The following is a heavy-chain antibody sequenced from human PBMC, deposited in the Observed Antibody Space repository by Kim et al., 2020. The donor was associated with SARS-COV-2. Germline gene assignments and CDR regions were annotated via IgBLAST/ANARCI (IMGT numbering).Heavy chain of an antibody. CDR2: ISGDGGST. CDR3: AKPGMDAALGFGMDV. D-gene: IGHD5-18*01. CDR1: GFTFDDYA. Sequence: GGSLRLSCAASGFTFDDYAMHWVRQAPGKGLEWVSLISGDGGSTYYADSVKGRFTISRDNSKNSLYLQMNSLRTEDTALYYCAKPGMDAALGFGMDVWGQGTTVTVSS. J-gene: IGHJ6*02. V-gene: IGHV3-43*02.